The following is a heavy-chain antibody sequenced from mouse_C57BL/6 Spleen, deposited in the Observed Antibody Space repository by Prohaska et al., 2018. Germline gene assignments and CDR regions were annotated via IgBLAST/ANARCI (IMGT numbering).Heavy chain of an antibody. J-gene: IGHJ2*01. CDR1: GYSITSGYY. CDR3: AREDYYYGSSYY. V-gene: IGHV3-6*01. CDR2: ISYDGSN. Sequence: DVQLQESGPGLVKPSQSLSLTCSVPGYSITSGYYWHWIRQFPGNKLEWMGYISYDGSNNYNPSLKNRISITRDTSKNQFFLKLNSVTTEDTATYYCAREDYYYGSSYYWGQGTTLTVSS. D-gene: IGHD1-1*01.